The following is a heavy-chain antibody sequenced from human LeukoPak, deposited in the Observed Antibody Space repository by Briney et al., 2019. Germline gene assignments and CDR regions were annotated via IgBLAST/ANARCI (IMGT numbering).Heavy chain of an antibody. Sequence: SETLSLTCTVSGGSISSYFWSWIRQPPGKGLEWIGYIYYSGSTNYNPSLKSRVTMSVDTSKNQFSLKLSSVTAADTAVYYCARQEGGIVGPYWGQGTLVTVSS. CDR3: ARQEGGIVGPY. D-gene: IGHD1-26*01. CDR1: GGSISSYF. CDR2: IYYSGST. V-gene: IGHV4-59*08. J-gene: IGHJ4*02.